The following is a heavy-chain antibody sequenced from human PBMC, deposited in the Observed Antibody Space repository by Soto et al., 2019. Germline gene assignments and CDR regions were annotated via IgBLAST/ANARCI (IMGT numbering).Heavy chain of an antibody. V-gene: IGHV3-23*01. CDR1: GFTFSSYA. CDR3: AKAGYCAGDCYSGVRFYWHFDL. J-gene: IGHJ2*01. D-gene: IGHD2-21*02. Sequence: VQLLESGGGLVQPGGSLRLSCAASGFTFSSYAMSWVRQAPGKGLEWVSAISGSGGNTYHVDSVKGRFTISRDNSKNTLYLQMNSLRAEDTAVYFCAKAGYCAGDCYSGVRFYWHFDLWGRGTLVTVSS. CDR2: ISGSGGNT.